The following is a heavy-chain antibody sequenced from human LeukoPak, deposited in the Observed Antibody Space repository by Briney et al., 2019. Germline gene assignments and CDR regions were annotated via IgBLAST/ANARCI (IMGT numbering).Heavy chain of an antibody. Sequence: GEPLKISCKGSEYSFTSYWISWLRQMPGKGLKWMGIIYPGDSDTRYSTSFQGQVTISADKSISTAYLQWSSLKASDTAMYYCARPRRDGYNSRAFDIWGQGTMVTVSS. CDR3: ARPRRDGYNSRAFDI. CDR1: EYSFTSYW. J-gene: IGHJ3*02. D-gene: IGHD5-24*01. CDR2: IYPGDSDT. V-gene: IGHV5-51*01.